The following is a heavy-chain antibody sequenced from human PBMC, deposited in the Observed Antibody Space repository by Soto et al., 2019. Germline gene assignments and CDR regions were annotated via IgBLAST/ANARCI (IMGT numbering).Heavy chain of an antibody. CDR2: ISGSGSSS. CDR3: AKDRQWLVRNFDY. J-gene: IGHJ4*02. Sequence: PGGSLRLSXAASGFSFGDYAMSWVRQSPGKGLEWVSGISGSGSSSYYTDSVKGRFTISRDNSKNMLYLQMHVLRAEDTGLYYCAKDRQWLVRNFDYWGLGTQVTVSS. D-gene: IGHD6-19*01. CDR1: GFSFGDYA. V-gene: IGHV3-23*01.